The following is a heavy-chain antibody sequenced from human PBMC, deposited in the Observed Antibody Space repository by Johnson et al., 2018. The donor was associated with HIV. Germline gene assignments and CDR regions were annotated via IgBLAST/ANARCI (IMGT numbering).Heavy chain of an antibody. CDR2: ISRNGGST. CDR1: GFTFSSYA. Sequence: VESGGGLVQPGGSLRLSCAASGFTFSSYAMHWVRQAPGQGLEYVSAISRNGGSTYYANSVKGRFTISRDNSKNTLYLQMGSLRAEDTAVYYCARIVRMTTVVIGDAFDIWGQGTKVTVSS. J-gene: IGHJ3*02. D-gene: IGHD4-23*01. V-gene: IGHV3-64*01. CDR3: ARIVRMTTVVIGDAFDI.